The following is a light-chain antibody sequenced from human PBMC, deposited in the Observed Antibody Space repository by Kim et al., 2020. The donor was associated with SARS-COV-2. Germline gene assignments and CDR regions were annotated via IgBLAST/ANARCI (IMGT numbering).Light chain of an antibody. J-gene: IGLJ3*02. CDR1: NIGCKS. V-gene: IGLV3-21*04. CDR3: QVWDSSSDHWV. Sequence: GKTAKITWGGNNIGCKSVQWYQQKPGQAPVLVIYYDSDRHSGIPERFSGSNSGNTATLTISRVEAGDEADYYCQVWDSSSDHWVFGGGTQLTVL. CDR2: YDS.